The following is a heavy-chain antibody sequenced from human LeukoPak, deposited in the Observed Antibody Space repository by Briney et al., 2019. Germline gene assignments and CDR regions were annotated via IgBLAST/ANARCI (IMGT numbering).Heavy chain of an antibody. J-gene: IGHJ4*02. CDR1: EFTFSGFW. V-gene: IGHV3-7*03. Sequence: PGGSLRLSCAVSEFTFSGFWMSWSRQAPGKGLEWVASINSDGSEGYYADVVKGRFTISRDNAKNSLYLQMNSLRAEDTALYYCAKEISAVAGTLNFDYWGQGTLVTVSS. CDR2: INSDGSEG. D-gene: IGHD6-19*01. CDR3: AKEISAVAGTLNFDY.